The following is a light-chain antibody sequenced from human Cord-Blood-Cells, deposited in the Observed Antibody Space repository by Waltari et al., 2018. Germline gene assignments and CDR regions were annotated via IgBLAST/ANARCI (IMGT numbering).Light chain of an antibody. V-gene: IGLV3-19*01. J-gene: IGLJ3*02. CDR3: NSRDSSGNHLV. CDR1: SLSSYY. Sequence: SSELTQDPAVSVALGQTVRLTCLGDSLSSYYASWYQQKPGQAPVLVIYGKNNRPSGIPDRFSGSSSGNTASLTITGAQAEDEADYYCNSRDSSGNHLVFGGGTKLTVL. CDR2: GKN.